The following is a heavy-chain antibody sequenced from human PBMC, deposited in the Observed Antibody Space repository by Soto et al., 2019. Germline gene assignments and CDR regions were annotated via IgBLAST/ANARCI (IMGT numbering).Heavy chain of an antibody. J-gene: IGHJ4*02. V-gene: IGHV4-31*03. D-gene: IGHD3-10*01. Sequence: PSETLSLTCRVADVSISSGCYYWSWIRQHPGKGLEWIGYIYYSGSTYYNPSLKSRVTISVDTSKNQFSLKLSSVTAADTAVYYCATYGSGSYKPTTFDYWGQGTLVTVSS. CDR3: ATYGSGSYKPTTFDY. CDR2: IYYSGST. CDR1: DVSISSGCYY.